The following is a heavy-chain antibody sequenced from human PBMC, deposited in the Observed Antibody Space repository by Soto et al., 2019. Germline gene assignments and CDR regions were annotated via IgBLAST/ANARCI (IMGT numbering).Heavy chain of an antibody. CDR1: GDSLDSYL. CDR3: ARGPYFTTQQPFDS. J-gene: IGHJ4*02. D-gene: IGHD4-4*01. Sequence: SETLSLTCSVSGDSLDSYLWSWIRQTPGKGLEWIGYIHKTGSTTYNLNLKTPVTISVDTSRNQFTLKLTSVTTADTAVYYCARGPYFTTQQPFDSWGQGCLITVSS. CDR2: IHKTGST. V-gene: IGHV4-59*01.